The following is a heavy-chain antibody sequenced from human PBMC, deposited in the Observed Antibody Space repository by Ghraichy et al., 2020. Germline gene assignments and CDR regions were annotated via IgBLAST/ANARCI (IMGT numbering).Heavy chain of an antibody. CDR3: AISSGYYYFDY. CDR1: GFTFSSYA. D-gene: IGHD3-22*01. CDR2: ISGSGGST. J-gene: IGHJ4*02. Sequence: ESLNISCAASGFTFSSYAMSWVRQAPGKGLEWVSAISGSGGSTYYADSVKGRFTISRDNSKNTLYLQMNSLRAEDTAVYYCAISSGYYYFDYWGQGTLVTVSS. V-gene: IGHV3-23*01.